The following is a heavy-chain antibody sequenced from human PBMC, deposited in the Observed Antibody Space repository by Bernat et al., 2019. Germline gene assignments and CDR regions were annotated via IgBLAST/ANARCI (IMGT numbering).Heavy chain of an antibody. Sequence: QVQLVQSGAEVKKPGASVKVSSKASGYTFTSYGISWVRQAPGQGLEWMGWISAYNGNTNYAQKLQGRVTMTTDTSTSTAYMELRSLRSDDTAVYYCARDHDFWSGEDYYGMDVWGQGTTVTVSS. V-gene: IGHV1-18*04. D-gene: IGHD3-3*01. CDR1: GYTFTSYG. J-gene: IGHJ6*02. CDR3: ARDHDFWSGEDYYGMDV. CDR2: ISAYNGNT.